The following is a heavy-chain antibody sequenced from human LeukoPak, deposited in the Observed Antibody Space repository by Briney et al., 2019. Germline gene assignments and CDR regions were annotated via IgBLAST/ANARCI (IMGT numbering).Heavy chain of an antibody. CDR3: ARDAAAQQLIHYFDY. CDR1: GFTVSDNF. CDR2: IYSGGDT. V-gene: IGHV3-53*01. J-gene: IGHJ4*02. D-gene: IGHD6-13*01. Sequence: GGSLRLSCAASGFTVSDNFMAWVRQAPGKGLEWVSLIYSGGDTYYADSVKGRFTISRDTSKNTLYLDMNSLRAEDTAVYYRARDAAAQQLIHYFDYWGQGTLVTVSS.